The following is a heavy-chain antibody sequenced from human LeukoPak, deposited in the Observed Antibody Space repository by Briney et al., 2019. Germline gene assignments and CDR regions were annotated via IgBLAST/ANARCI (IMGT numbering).Heavy chain of an antibody. D-gene: IGHD2-15*01. J-gene: IGHJ4*02. CDR3: TTDGYCSGGNCYSFDY. Sequence: GGSLRLSCAASGLTFSKAWMSWVRQAPGKRLEWVGRIKSKIDGGTIEYAAPVKGRFTISRDDSKNTQYLQMNSLKTEDTAVYYCTTDGYCSGGNCYSFDYWGQGTLVTVSA. CDR1: GLTFSKAW. CDR2: IKSKIDGGTI. V-gene: IGHV3-15*01.